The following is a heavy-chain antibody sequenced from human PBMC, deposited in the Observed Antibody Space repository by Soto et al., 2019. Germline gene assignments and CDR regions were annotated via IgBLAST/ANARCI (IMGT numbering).Heavy chain of an antibody. CDR3: ARCITLVRGIRSYGMDV. CDR2: INAGNGNT. Sequence: GESLNISCKASGYTFSDYEMHWVRQAPGQRLEWMGWINAGNGNTKSSQKFQGRVTITRDTSASTVYMELSSLRSEDTAVYYCARCITLVRGIRSYGMDVWGQGTTVTVSS. CDR1: GYTFSDYE. D-gene: IGHD3-10*01. J-gene: IGHJ6*02. V-gene: IGHV1-3*01.